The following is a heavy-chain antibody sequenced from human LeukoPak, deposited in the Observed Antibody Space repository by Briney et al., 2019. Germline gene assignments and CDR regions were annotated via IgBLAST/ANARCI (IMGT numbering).Heavy chain of an antibody. V-gene: IGHV3-30*02. CDR1: GFTSSSYG. Sequence: GGSLRLSCAASGFTSSSYGIHWVRQAPGKGLEWVAFIRYDGSNKYHADSVKGRFTISRDNSKNTVYLQMNSLGGEDTALYYCAKGRWGLTINNFDLWGQGTMVTVSS. CDR3: AKGRWGLTINNFDL. D-gene: IGHD2-21*02. CDR2: IRYDGSNK. J-gene: IGHJ3*01.